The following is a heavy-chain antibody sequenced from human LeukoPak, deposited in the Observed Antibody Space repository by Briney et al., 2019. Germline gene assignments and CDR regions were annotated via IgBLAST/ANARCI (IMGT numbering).Heavy chain of an antibody. CDR3: ATQLGYYDSSGYDFDY. V-gene: IGHV1-18*01. J-gene: IGHJ4*02. D-gene: IGHD3-22*01. CDR2: ISAYNGHT. CDR1: GHTFTNYG. Sequence: GASVKVSCKASGHTFTNYGITWVRQAPGQGLEWMGWISAYNGHTNYAQKFQGRVTMTTDTSTSTAYMELRSLISDDTAVYYCATQLGYYDSSGYDFDYWGQGTLVIVSS.